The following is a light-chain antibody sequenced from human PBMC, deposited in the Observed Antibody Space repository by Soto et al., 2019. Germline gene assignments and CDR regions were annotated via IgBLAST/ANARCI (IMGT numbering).Light chain of an antibody. V-gene: IGKV1-5*03. CDR3: QHYNSYSEA. CDR2: KAS. J-gene: IGKJ1*01. CDR1: QTISSW. Sequence: DIQITQSPSTLSVSVGDRVTIAFRASQTISSWLAWYQQKPGKAPKLLIYKASTLKSGVPSRFSGSGSGTEFTLTISSLQPDDFATYYCQHYNSYSEAFGQGTKV.